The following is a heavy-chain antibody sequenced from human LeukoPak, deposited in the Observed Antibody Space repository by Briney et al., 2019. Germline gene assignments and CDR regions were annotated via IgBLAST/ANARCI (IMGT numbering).Heavy chain of an antibody. CDR3: AREADFWSGYYCFDY. Sequence: ASVNVSFKASGYSYTSYGFYWLRQARAQGREWVGWISDYNGNTKYAQKLQGRVTMTTDTPRSRAYMELRSLRSDDTAVYCCAREADFWSGYYCFDYWGQGNLVTVSS. J-gene: IGHJ4*02. V-gene: IGHV1-18*01. CDR2: ISDYNGNT. D-gene: IGHD3-3*01. CDR1: GYSYTSYG.